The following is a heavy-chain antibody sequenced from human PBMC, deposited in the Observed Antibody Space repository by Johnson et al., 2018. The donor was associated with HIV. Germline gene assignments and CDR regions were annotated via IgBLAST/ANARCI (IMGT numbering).Heavy chain of an antibody. CDR2: INSDGSII. CDR1: GFTFSSHW. V-gene: IGHV3-74*01. J-gene: IGHJ3*02. D-gene: IGHD2-8*01. Sequence: VQLVESGGALVQPGGSLRLSCAASGFTFSSHWMHWVRQVPGKGLVWVSRINSDGSIISYADSVKGRLTISRDNAKNTLFLQMNSLRPEDTAVYYCARGYCTDGVCYTKVDAFDIWGQGTMVTVSS. CDR3: ARGYCTDGVCYTKVDAFDI.